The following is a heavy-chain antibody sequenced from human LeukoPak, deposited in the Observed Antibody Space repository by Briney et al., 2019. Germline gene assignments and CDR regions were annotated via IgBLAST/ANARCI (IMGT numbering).Heavy chain of an antibody. CDR2: IYSGGST. V-gene: IGHV3-53*01. Sequence: GGSLRLSCAASGFTVSSNYMSWVRQAPGKGLEWVSVIYSGGSTYYADSVKGRFTISRDNSKNTLYLQMNSLRAEDTAVYYCARLKDLEQFSYWGQGTLVTVSS. D-gene: IGHD3-3*01. CDR1: GFTVSSNY. CDR3: ARLKDLEQFSY. J-gene: IGHJ4*02.